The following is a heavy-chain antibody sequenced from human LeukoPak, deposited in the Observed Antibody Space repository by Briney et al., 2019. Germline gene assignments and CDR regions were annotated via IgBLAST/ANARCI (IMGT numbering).Heavy chain of an antibody. CDR1: GFTFSSYW. CDR3: ARPPRQLWSSNDYYFDH. J-gene: IGHJ4*02. CDR2: IKQDGSEK. V-gene: IGHV3-7*04. D-gene: IGHD5-18*01. Sequence: GGSLRLSCAVSGFTFSSYWMSWVRQAPGKGLEWVANIKQDGSEKYYVDSVKGRFTISRDNAKNSLYLQMNSLRAEDTAVYYCARPPRQLWSSNDYYFDHWGQGTLVTVTS.